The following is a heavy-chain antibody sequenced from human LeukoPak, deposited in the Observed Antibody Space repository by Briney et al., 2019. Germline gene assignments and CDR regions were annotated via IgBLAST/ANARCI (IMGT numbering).Heavy chain of an antibody. Sequence: SETLSLTCAVYGGSFSGYYWSWIRQPPGKGLEWIGKINHSGSTNYNPSLKSRVTISVDTSKNQFSLKLSSVTAADTAVYYCARGLGRWLQNHLGYWGQGTLVTVSS. V-gene: IGHV4-34*01. CDR1: GGSFSGYY. D-gene: IGHD5-24*01. CDR2: INHSGST. J-gene: IGHJ4*02. CDR3: ARGLGRWLQNHLGY.